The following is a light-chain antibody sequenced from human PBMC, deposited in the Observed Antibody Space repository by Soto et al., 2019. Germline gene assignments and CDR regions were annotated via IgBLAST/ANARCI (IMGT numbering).Light chain of an antibody. CDR1: QSVLYSSNNKNY. CDR2: WAS. Sequence: DIVLTQSPDSLAVSLGERATINCKSSQSVLYSSNNKNYLAWYQQKPGQPPKLLIYWASTRESGVPDRFSGSGSGTDFTLTISSLQAEDVAVYYCQQDYITPLTFGQGTNVEIK. J-gene: IGKJ1*01. CDR3: QQDYITPLT. V-gene: IGKV4-1*01.